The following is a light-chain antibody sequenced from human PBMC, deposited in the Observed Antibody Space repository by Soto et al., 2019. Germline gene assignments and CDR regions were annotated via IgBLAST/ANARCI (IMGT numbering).Light chain of an antibody. V-gene: IGKV3-20*01. CDR2: AAS. CDR1: QSVSSTY. CDR3: RHYINSQWT. Sequence: EIVLTQSPGTLSLSPGERATLSCRPSQSVSSTYLDWYQQKPGQPPRLLIYAASSMATGIPDRFSGGASATDFTLTISRLAHEDFAVYYCRHYINSQWTFGQGTKVEIK. J-gene: IGKJ1*01.